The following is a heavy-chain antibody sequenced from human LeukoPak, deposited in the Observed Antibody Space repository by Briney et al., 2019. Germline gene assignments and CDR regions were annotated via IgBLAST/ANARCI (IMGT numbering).Heavy chain of an antibody. J-gene: IGHJ6*03. D-gene: IGHD2-15*01. CDR2: ISSSGSTI. CDR1: GFTFSSYE. V-gene: IGHV3-48*03. Sequence: GGSLRLSCAASGFTFSSYEMNWVRQAPGKGLEWVSYISSSGSTIYYADSVKSRFTIFRDNAKNSLYLQMNSLRAEDTAVYYCARVVGTGDYYMDVWGKGTTVTVSS. CDR3: ARVVGTGDYYMDV.